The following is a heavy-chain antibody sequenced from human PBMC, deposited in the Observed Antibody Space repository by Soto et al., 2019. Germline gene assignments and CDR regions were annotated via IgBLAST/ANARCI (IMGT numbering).Heavy chain of an antibody. D-gene: IGHD6-6*01. J-gene: IGHJ6*02. CDR2: INPYNANT. Sequence: GASVKVSCKASGYTLTAFYIHWVRQAPGQGLEWMGWINPYNANTRYGEKVQGRVTMTTDTSSTVYMELTGLTSDDTAVYYCATFRIAARPTYYYYGMDVWGQGTTVTVSS. V-gene: IGHV1-18*04. CDR1: GYTLTAFY. CDR3: ATFRIAARPTYYYYGMDV.